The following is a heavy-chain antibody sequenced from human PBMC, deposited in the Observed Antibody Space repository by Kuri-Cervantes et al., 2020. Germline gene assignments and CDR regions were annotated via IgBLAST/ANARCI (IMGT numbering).Heavy chain of an antibody. CDR1: GFTFSSYG. CDR2: ISYDGSNK. J-gene: IGHJ4*02. CDR3: AREGLRYYYDQMPFDY. D-gene: IGHD3-22*01. V-gene: IGHV3-30*03. Sequence: LSLNCAASGFTFSSYGMHWVRQAPGKGLEWVAVISYDGSNKYYADSVKGRFTISRDNSKNTLYLQMNSLRAEDTAVYYCAREGLRYYYDQMPFDYWGQGTLVTVSS.